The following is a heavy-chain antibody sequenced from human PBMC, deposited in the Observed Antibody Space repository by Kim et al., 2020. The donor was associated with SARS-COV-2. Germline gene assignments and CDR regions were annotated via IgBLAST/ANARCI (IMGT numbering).Heavy chain of an antibody. CDR2: SGRT. D-gene: IGHD6-6*01. V-gene: IGHV3-9*01. CDR3: AKGGSSLT. Sequence: SGRTGYTDSVNGRFNITRDNAKNSLYLQMISLRAEDTALYYCAKGGSSLTWGQGTLVTVSS. J-gene: IGHJ4*02.